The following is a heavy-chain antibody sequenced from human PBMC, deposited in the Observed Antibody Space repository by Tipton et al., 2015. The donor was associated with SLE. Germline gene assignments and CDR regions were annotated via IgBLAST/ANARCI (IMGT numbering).Heavy chain of an antibody. D-gene: IGHD2-2*01. CDR2: IYYTGRT. CDR3: ARDWCSSTSCYGYYYMDV. J-gene: IGHJ6*03. V-gene: IGHV4-39*07. Sequence: LRLSCTVSGGSISSSSYYWGWIRQPPGKGLEWIGSIYYTGRTHYNPSPKSRVTISVDTSKNQFSLKLSSVTAADTAVYYCARDWCSSTSCYGYYYMDVWGKGTTVTVSS. CDR1: GGSISSSSYY.